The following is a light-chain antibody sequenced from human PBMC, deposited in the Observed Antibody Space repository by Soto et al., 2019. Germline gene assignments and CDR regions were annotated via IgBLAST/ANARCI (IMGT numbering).Light chain of an antibody. CDR3: SFYTSTYTFV. J-gene: IGLJ1*01. V-gene: IGLV2-18*01. CDR2: EVN. Sequence: QSVLAQTPSVSGSAGQSVTISCTGTRRDVGSYNRVSWYQQPPGKAPKLLIYEVNNRPWGVPDRFSGSKSGNTASLTISGLQAEDEADYYCSFYTSTYTFVFGPGTKVTVL. CDR1: RRDVGSYNR.